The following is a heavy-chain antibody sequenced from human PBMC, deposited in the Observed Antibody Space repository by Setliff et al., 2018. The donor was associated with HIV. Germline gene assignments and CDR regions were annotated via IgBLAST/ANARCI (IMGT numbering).Heavy chain of an antibody. CDR1: GGSFSGYY. V-gene: IGHV4-34*01. J-gene: IGHJ6*02. Sequence: PSETLSLTCAVYGGSFSGYYWSWIRQPPGKGLEWIGEINHSGSTNYNPSLKSRVTILVDTSKNQFSLKLTSVTAADTAAYFCARSRTSSGYYGVTGYGMDVWGQGTTVTVSS. CDR2: INHSGST. CDR3: ARSRTSSGYYGVTGYGMDV. D-gene: IGHD3-22*01.